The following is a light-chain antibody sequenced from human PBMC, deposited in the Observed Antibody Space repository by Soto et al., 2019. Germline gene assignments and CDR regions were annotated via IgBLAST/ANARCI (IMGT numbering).Light chain of an antibody. CDR3: QVWDSSTAYVV. CDR2: RDS. V-gene: IGLV3-9*01. Sequence: SYELTQPLSVSVALGQTARITCGGNNIGSKNVHWYQQKPGQAPVLVIYRDSNRPSGIPEQFSGSNSGNTATLTISRAQAGDEADYYCQVWDSSTAYVVFGGGTKLTVL. CDR1: NIGSKN. J-gene: IGLJ2*01.